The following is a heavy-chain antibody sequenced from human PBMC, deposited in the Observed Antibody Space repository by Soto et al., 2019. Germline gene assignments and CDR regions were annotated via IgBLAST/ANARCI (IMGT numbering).Heavy chain of an antibody. V-gene: IGHV5-51*01. CDR2: IYPGDSDT. Sequence: PGESLKISCKGSGYSFTSYWIGWVRQMPGKGLEWMGIIYPGDSDTRYSPSFQGQVTISADKSISTAHLQWSSLKASDTAMYYCARLLDPYSSGWYSPHNWFDPWGQGTLVTAPQ. CDR3: ARLLDPYSSGWYSPHNWFDP. J-gene: IGHJ5*02. D-gene: IGHD6-19*01. CDR1: GYSFTSYW.